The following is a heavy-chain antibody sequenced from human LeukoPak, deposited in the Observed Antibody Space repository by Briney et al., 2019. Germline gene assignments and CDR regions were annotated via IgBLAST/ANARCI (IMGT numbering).Heavy chain of an antibody. CDR1: GFTLSSYG. J-gene: IGHJ4*02. CDR3: AKDVQVVRAIFDY. V-gene: IGHV3-33*06. D-gene: IGHD4-23*01. CDR2: IWYDGSNK. Sequence: PGGSLRLSCAASGFTLSSYGMHWVRQAPGKGLEWVALIWYDGSNKYYADSVKGRFTISRDNSKNTLYLQMNSLRAEDTAVYYCAKDVQVVRAIFDYWGQGTLVTVSS.